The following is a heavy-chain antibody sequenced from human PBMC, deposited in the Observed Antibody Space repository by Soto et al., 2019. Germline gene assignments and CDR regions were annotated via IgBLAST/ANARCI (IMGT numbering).Heavy chain of an antibody. CDR2: IYSGGST. Sequence: QSGGSLRLSCAASGFTVSSNYMSWVRQAPGKGLEWVSVIYSGGSTYYADSVKGRFTISRHNSKNTLYLQMNSLRAEDTAVYYCARSTVTSYYYYYMDVWGKGTTVTVSS. CDR3: ARSTVTSYYYYYMDV. CDR1: GFTVSSNY. J-gene: IGHJ6*03. D-gene: IGHD4-17*01. V-gene: IGHV3-53*04.